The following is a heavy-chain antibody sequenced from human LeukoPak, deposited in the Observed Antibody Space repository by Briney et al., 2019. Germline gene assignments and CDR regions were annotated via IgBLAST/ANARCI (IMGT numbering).Heavy chain of an antibody. CDR3: ARGYYYDSSGSPFDY. CDR2: IWYDGSNK. J-gene: IGHJ4*02. CDR1: GFTFSSYG. D-gene: IGHD3-22*01. V-gene: IGHV3-33*01. Sequence: GGPLRLSCAESGFTFSSYGMHWVRQAPGKGLEWVAVIWYDGSNKYYADSVKGRFTISRDNSKNTLYLQMNSLRAEDTAVYYCARGYYYDSSGSPFDYWGQGTLVTVSS.